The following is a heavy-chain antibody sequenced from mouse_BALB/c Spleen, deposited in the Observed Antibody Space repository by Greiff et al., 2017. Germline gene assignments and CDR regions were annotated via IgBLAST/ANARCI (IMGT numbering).Heavy chain of an antibody. V-gene: IGHV5-17*02. CDR1: GFTFSSFG. J-gene: IGHJ3*02. Sequence: EVQLVESGGGLVQPGGSRKLSCAASGFTFSSFGMHWVRQAPEKGLEWVAYISSGSSTIYYADTVKGRFTISRDNPKNTLFLQMTSLRSEDTAMYYCARDFNPWGQGTLVTVSA. CDR2: ISSGSSTI. CDR3: ARDFNP.